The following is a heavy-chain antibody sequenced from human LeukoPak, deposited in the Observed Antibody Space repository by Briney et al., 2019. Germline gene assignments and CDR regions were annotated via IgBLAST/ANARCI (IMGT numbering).Heavy chain of an antibody. CDR1: GFTFSSYA. D-gene: IGHD5-12*01. Sequence: PGGSLRLSCAPSGFTFSSYAMSWVRQAPGKGLEWVSAISGSGGSTYYADSVKGRFTISRDNSRNTLYLQMNSLRAEDTAVYNCAKDRAGYSDYNGPWYMDVWGKGTAVTVSS. CDR2: ISGSGGST. J-gene: IGHJ6*03. V-gene: IGHV3-23*01. CDR3: AKDRAGYSDYNGPWYMDV.